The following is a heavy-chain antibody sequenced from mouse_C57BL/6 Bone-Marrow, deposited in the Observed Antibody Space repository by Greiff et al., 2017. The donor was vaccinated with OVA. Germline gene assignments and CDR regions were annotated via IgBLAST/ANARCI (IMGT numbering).Heavy chain of an antibody. CDR1: GFTFSDYY. CDR3: ARHKGYDGGFAY. V-gene: IGHV5-12*01. J-gene: IGHJ3*01. Sequence: EVQRVESGGGLVQPGGSLKLSCAASGFTFSDYYMYWVRQTPEKRLEWVAYISNGGGSTYYPDTVKGRFTISRDNAKNTLYLQMSRLKSKDTAMYYCARHKGYDGGFAYWGQGTLVTVSA. CDR2: ISNGGGST. D-gene: IGHD2-2*01.